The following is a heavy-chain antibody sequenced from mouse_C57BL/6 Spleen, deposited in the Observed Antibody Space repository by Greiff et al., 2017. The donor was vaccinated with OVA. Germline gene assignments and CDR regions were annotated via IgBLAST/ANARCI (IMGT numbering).Heavy chain of an antibody. Sequence: EVKLVESGGGLVKPGGSLKLSCAASGFTFSSYTMSWVRQTPEKRLEWVATISGGGGNTYYPDSVKGRFTISRDNAKNTLYLQMSSLRSEDTALYYCARRDDYGALDYWDQGTTLTVSS. D-gene: IGHD2-4*01. V-gene: IGHV5-9*01. CDR2: ISGGGGNT. J-gene: IGHJ2*01. CDR3: ARRDDYGALDY. CDR1: GFTFSSYT.